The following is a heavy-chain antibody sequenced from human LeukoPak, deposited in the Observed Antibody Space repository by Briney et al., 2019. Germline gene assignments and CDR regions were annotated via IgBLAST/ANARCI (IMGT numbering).Heavy chain of an antibody. D-gene: IGHD3-22*01. CDR2: MNPNSGNT. CDR3: AKEEQWDYYYDSSGYYGSSFDY. J-gene: IGHJ4*02. Sequence: ASVKVSCKASGYTFTSYDINWVRQATGQGLEWMGWMNPNSGNTGYAQKFQGRVTMTRNTSISTAYMELSSLRSEDTAVYYCAKEEQWDYYYDSSGYYGSSFDYWGQGTLDTVSS. V-gene: IGHV1-8*01. CDR1: GYTFTSYD.